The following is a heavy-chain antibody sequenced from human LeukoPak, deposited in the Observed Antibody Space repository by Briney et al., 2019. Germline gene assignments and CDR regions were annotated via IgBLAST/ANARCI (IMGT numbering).Heavy chain of an antibody. V-gene: IGHV1-69*13. CDR3: ARLMYGDYFDY. D-gene: IGHD4-17*01. J-gene: IGHJ4*02. Sequence: ASVKVSCKASGYTFTSYAISWVRQAPGQGLEWMGGIIPIFGTANYAQKFQGRVTITADESTGTAYMELSSLRSEDTAVYYCARLMYGDYFDYWGQGTLVTVSS. CDR2: IIPIFGTA. CDR1: GYTFTSYA.